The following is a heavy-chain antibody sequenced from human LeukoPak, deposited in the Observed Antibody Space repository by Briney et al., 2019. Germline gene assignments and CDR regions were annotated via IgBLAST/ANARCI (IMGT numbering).Heavy chain of an antibody. CDR1: GGSISSYY. Sequence: SETLSLTCTVSGGSISSYYWSWIRQPPGKGLEWIGYIYYSGSTNYNPSLKSRVTISVDTSKNQFSLKLSSVTAADTAVYYCARVTAAVDFDYWGQGTLVTVSS. J-gene: IGHJ4*02. D-gene: IGHD6-13*01. CDR3: ARVTAAVDFDY. CDR2: IYYSGST. V-gene: IGHV4-59*01.